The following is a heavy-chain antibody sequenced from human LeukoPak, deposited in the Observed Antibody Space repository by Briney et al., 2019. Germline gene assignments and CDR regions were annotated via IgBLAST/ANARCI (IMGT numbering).Heavy chain of an antibody. CDR2: ISHSGST. D-gene: IGHD1-1*01. V-gene: IGHV4-4*02. Sequence: SETLSLTCAVSGGSISSSNWWSWVRQPPGKGLEWIGEISHSGSTNYNPPLESRVTISVDKSKNQFSLKLNSVTAADTAVYFCARVTGTTPFDCWGQGILVTVSS. CDR1: GGSISSSNW. J-gene: IGHJ4*02. CDR3: ARVTGTTPFDC.